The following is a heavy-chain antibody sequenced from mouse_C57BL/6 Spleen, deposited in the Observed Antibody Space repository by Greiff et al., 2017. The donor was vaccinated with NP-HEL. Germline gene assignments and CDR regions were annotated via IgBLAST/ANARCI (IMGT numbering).Heavy chain of an antibody. CDR2: IYPRSGNT. J-gene: IGHJ1*03. CDR3: ARWLLQYFDV. D-gene: IGHD2-3*01. CDR1: GYTFTSYG. Sequence: QVQLQQSGAELARPGASVKLSCKASGYTFTSYGISWVKQRTGQGLEWIGEIYPRSGNTYYNEKFKGKATLTADKSFSTAYMELRSLTSEDSAVYVCARWLLQYFDVWGTGTTVTVSS. V-gene: IGHV1-81*01.